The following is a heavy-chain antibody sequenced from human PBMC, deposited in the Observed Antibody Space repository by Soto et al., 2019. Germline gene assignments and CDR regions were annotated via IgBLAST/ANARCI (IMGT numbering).Heavy chain of an antibody. Sequence: ASLKGSRKASGYTFTVYYMHWVRQAPGQGLEWMGWINPNSGGTNYAQKFQGWVTMTRDTSISTAYMELSRLRSDDTAVYYCAREGPAFGELFLDYWGQGTLVTVSS. V-gene: IGHV1-2*04. J-gene: IGHJ4*02. CDR2: INPNSGGT. CDR1: GYTFTVYY. CDR3: AREGPAFGELFLDY. D-gene: IGHD3-10*01.